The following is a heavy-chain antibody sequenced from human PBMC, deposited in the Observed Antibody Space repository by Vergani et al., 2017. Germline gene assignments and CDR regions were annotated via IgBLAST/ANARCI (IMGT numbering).Heavy chain of an antibody. CDR3: ATRGGDYGDYRIDY. V-gene: IGHV3-53*04. CDR1: GFTVSSNY. D-gene: IGHD4-17*01. J-gene: IGHJ4*02. CDR2: IYSGGST. Sequence: EVQLVESGGGLVQPGGSLRLSCAASGFTVSSNYMSWVRQAPGNGLEWVSVIYSGGSTYYADSVKGRFTISRHNSKNTLYLQMNSLRAEDTAVYYCATRGGDYGDYRIDYWGQGTLVTVSS.